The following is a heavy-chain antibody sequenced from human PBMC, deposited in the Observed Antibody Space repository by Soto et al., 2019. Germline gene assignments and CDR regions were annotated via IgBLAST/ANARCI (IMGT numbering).Heavy chain of an antibody. CDR3: ARVGDSGYYDY. CDR1: GYTFTSYA. J-gene: IGHJ4*02. V-gene: IGHV1-3*04. CDR2: INTGNGNT. D-gene: IGHD1-26*01. Sequence: QVQLVQSGAEVKKPGASLKVSCKASGYTFTSYALNWVRQAPGQRPECMGWINTGNGNTKYSQHFQGTVTITRDTASITANIELSSLTSEDTAVTYCARVGDSGYYDYWGQGTLVTVSS.